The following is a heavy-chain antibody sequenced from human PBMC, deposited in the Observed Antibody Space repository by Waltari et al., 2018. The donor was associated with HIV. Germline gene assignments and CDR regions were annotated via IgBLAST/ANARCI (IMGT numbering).Heavy chain of an antibody. CDR1: GGSFSGYY. V-gene: IGHV4-34*01. CDR3: ASLGGGAAAGTNY. J-gene: IGHJ4*02. CDR2: INHSGST. D-gene: IGHD6-13*01. Sequence: QVQLQQWGAGLLKPSETLSLTCAVYGGSFSGYYWSWIRQPPGKGLEWIGEINHSGSTNYNPSLKSRVTISVDTSKNQFSLKLSSVTAADTAVYYCASLGGGAAAGTNYWGQGTLVTVSS.